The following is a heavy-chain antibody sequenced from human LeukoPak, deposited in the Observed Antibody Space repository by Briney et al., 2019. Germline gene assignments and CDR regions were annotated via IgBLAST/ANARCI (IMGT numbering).Heavy chain of an antibody. CDR1: GYTFTSYA. J-gene: IGHJ4*02. CDR2: ININTGNP. V-gene: IGHV7-4-1*02. D-gene: IGHD5-12*01. CDR3: ARERDSGYDSYFDY. Sequence: ASVKVSCKASGYTFTSYAMNWVRQAPGQGLEWMGWININTGNPTYAQGFTGRFVFSLDTSVSTAYLQISSLKAEDTAVYYCARERDSGYDSYFDYWGQGTLVTVSS.